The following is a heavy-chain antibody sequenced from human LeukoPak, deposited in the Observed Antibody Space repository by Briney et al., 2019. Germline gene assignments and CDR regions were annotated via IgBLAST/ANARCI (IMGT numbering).Heavy chain of an antibody. D-gene: IGHD3-10*01. J-gene: IGHJ4*02. Sequence: SETLSLTCTVSGYSISSGYYWGWIRQPPGKGLEWIGSIYHSGSTYYNPSLKSRVTISVDTSKNQFSLKLSSVTAADTAVYYCAAGDNRLGTGSPFDYWGQGTLVTVSS. CDR3: AAGDNRLGTGSPFDY. CDR2: IYHSGST. CDR1: GYSISSGYY. V-gene: IGHV4-38-2*02.